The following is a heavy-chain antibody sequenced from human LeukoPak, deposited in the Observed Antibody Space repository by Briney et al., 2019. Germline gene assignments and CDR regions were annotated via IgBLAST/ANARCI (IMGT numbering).Heavy chain of an antibody. D-gene: IGHD4-23*01. CDR1: GFTVSSNY. Sequence: GGSLRLSCAASGFTVSSNYMSWVRQAPGKGLEWVSVIYSGGSTYYADSVKGRFTISRDNSKNTLYLQMNSLRAEDTAVYYYARAAVVTPGHAFDIWGQGTMVTVSS. V-gene: IGHV3-53*01. CDR3: ARAAVVTPGHAFDI. CDR2: IYSGGST. J-gene: IGHJ3*02.